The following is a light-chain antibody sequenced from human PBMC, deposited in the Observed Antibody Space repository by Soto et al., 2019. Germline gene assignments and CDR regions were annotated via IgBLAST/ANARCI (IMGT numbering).Light chain of an antibody. J-gene: IGLJ3*02. CDR2: EVS. V-gene: IGLV2-14*01. CDR3: SSYTSSSTRV. Sequence: QAVVTQPASVSGSPGQSITISCTGTSSDVGGYNYVSWYQQHPGKAPKLMIYEVSNRPSGVSNRCSGSKSGNTASLTISGLQAEDEADYYCSSYTSSSTRVFGGGTKVTVL. CDR1: SSDVGGYNY.